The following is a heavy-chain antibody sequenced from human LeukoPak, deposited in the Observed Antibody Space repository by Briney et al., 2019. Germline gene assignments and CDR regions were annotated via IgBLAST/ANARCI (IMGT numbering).Heavy chain of an antibody. D-gene: IGHD5-18*01. Sequence: GGSLRLSCAASGFTFDDYTMHWVRQAPGKGLEWVSLISWDGGSTYYADSVKGRFTISRDNSKNSLYLQMNSLRAEDMALYYCAKDIRRRGYSYGLDYWGQGTLVTVSS. CDR1: GFTFDDYT. CDR2: ISWDGGST. J-gene: IGHJ4*02. V-gene: IGHV3-43*01. CDR3: AKDIRRRGYSYGLDY.